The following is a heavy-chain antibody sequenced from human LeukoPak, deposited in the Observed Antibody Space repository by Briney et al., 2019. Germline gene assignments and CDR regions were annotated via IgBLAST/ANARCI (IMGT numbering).Heavy chain of an antibody. J-gene: IGHJ4*02. V-gene: IGHV5-51*01. CDR2: IYPGDSDT. D-gene: IGHD6-13*01. CDR1: GYSFTSYW. CDR3: ASSKSSSWYPFYFDF. Sequence: GESLKISCKGSGYSFTSYWIGWVRQMPGKGLEWMGIIYPGDSDTRYSPSFQGQVTISADKSISTAYLQWSSLKASDTAIYYCASSKSSSWYPFYFDFWGQGTLVTASS.